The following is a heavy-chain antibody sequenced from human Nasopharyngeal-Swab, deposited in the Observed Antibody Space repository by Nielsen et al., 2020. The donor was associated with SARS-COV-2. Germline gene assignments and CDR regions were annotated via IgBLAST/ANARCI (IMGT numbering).Heavy chain of an antibody. CDR3: TRDGLWFGELSDYYYGMDV. V-gene: IGHV3-49*03. D-gene: IGHD3-10*01. CDR1: GFTFGDYA. Sequence: GESLKISCTASGFTFGDYAMSWFRQAPGKGLEWVGFIRSKASGGTTEYAASVKGRFTISRDDSKSIAYLQMNSLKTEDTAVYYCTRDGLWFGELSDYYYGMDVWGQGTTVTVSS. J-gene: IGHJ6*02. CDR2: IRSKASGGTT.